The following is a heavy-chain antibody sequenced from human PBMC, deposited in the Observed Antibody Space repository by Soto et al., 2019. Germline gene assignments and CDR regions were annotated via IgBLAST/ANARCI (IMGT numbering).Heavy chain of an antibody. D-gene: IGHD3-3*01. J-gene: IGHJ5*02. CDR2: IYYSGST. V-gene: IGHV4-59*01. CDR1: GVSIISYY. CDR3: ARNTGLRNPFDP. Sequence: SETLSLTCTVSGVSIISYYWCWIRQPPGKGLEWIGYIYYSGSTNYNPSLKSRAAISVDTSKNQFSLKLTSVTAADTAIYYCARNTGLRNPFDPWGQGTLVTVAS.